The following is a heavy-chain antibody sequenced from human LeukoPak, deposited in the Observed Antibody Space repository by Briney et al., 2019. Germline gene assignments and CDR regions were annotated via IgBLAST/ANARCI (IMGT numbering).Heavy chain of an antibody. CDR2: IYYSEST. CDR3: ARYSSGWQYYFDY. D-gene: IGHD6-19*01. CDR1: GGSISSYY. V-gene: IGHV4-59*08. Sequence: PSETLSLTCTVSGGSISSYYWSWIRQPPGKGLEWIGYIYYSESTNYNPSLKSRVTISVDTSKNQFSLKLSSVTAADTAVYYCARYSSGWQYYFDYWGQGTLVTVSS. J-gene: IGHJ4*02.